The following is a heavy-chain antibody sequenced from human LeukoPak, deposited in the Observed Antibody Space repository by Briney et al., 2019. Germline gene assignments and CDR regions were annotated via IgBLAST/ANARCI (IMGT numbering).Heavy chain of an antibody. D-gene: IGHD5-24*01. V-gene: IGHV3-30*18. CDR2: ISYDGSNK. J-gene: IGHJ4*02. CDR3: AKSGYNRFDY. Sequence: GGSLRLSCAASGFTFSSYGMHWVRQAPGKGLEWVAVISYDGSNKYYADSVKGRFTISRDNSKNTLYLQMNSLIAEDTAVYYCAKSGYNRFDYWGQGTRVTVSS. CDR1: GFTFSSYG.